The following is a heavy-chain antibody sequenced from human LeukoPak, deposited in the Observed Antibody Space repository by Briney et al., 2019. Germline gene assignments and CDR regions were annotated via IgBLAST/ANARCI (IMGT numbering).Heavy chain of an antibody. V-gene: IGHV1-24*01. CDR1: GYTLTELS. J-gene: IGHJ4*02. D-gene: IGHD1-26*01. CDR3: ATGKIIIVPFDY. Sequence: ASVKVSCKVSGYTLTELSMHWVRQAPGKGLEWMGGFDLEDGETIYAQKFQGRVTMTEDTSTDTAYMELSSLRSEDTAVYYCATGKIIIVPFDYWGQGTLVTVSS. CDR2: FDLEDGET.